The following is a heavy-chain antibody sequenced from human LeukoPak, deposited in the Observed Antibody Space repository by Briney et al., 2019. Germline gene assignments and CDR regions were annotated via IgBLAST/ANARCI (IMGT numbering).Heavy chain of an antibody. CDR2: IYSSGST. CDR3: AKSGGYGLIDY. Sequence: SETLSLTCTVSGASISGSGYYWGWLRQPPGRGLEWIGSIYSSGSTYYNASLQSRVTISIETSKNQISLRLNSVTAADTAMYYCAKSGGYGLIDYWGQGTLVTVSS. V-gene: IGHV4-39*01. CDR1: GASISGSGYY. J-gene: IGHJ4*02. D-gene: IGHD1-26*01.